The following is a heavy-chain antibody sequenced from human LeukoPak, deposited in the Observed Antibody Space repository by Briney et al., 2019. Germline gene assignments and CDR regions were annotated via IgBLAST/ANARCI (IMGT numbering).Heavy chain of an antibody. CDR1: GGSFSGYY. CDR2: INHSGST. Sequence: SETLSLTCAVYGGSFSGYYWSWIRQPPGKGLEWIGEINHSGSTNYNPSLKSRVTISVDTSKNQFSLKLSSVTAADAAVYYCARGLTYYDFWSGTCGDYWGEGTLVTVSS. J-gene: IGHJ4*02. CDR3: ARGLTYYDFWSGTCGDY. V-gene: IGHV4-34*01. D-gene: IGHD3-3*01.